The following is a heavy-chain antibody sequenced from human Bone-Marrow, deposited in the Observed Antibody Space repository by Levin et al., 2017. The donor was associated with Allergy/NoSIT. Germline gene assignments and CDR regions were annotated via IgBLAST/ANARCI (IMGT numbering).Heavy chain of an antibody. D-gene: IGHD3-16*01. CDR2: IDPTSTYI. Sequence: GGSLRLSCAASEFTFSGYSMNWVRQAPGKGLEWVSSIDPTSTYIYYADSVKGRFTISRDNSKKSLYLHINSLGPEDTAVYYCASQPPQSSHDTYVRYDNWGQGTLVTVSA. V-gene: IGHV3-21*01. CDR1: EFTFSGYS. J-gene: IGHJ4*02. CDR3: ASQPPQSSHDTYVRYDN.